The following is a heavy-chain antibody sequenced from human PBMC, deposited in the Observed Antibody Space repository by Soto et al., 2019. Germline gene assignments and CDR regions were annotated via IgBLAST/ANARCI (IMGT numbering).Heavy chain of an antibody. CDR1: GYTFTSYD. Sequence: QVQLVQSGAEVKKPGASVKVSCKASGYTFTSYDINWVRQATGQGLEWMGWMNPNSGNTGYAQKLQGRVTXTXXTSRSLAYMELSSLRSEDTAVYYCARTLYGDNVDYWGQGTLVTVSS. CDR3: ARTLYGDNVDY. CDR2: MNPNSGNT. V-gene: IGHV1-8*01. J-gene: IGHJ4*02. D-gene: IGHD4-17*01.